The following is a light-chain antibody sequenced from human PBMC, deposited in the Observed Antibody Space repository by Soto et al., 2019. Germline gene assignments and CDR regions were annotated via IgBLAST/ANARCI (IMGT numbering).Light chain of an antibody. Sequence: DIQMTQSPSSLSASVGDRVTITCRASQSISSYLSWYQQRPGKAPKLLIYAAFNLEAGVPSRFSGSKTGTEFNFTISSLQADDFLTYDCQQSFAIPRTFGKGTKL. V-gene: IGKV1-39*01. CDR3: QQSFAIPRT. CDR1: QSISSY. CDR2: AAF. J-gene: IGKJ1*01.